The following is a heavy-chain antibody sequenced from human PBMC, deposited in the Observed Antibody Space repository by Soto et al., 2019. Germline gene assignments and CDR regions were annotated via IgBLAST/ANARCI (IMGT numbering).Heavy chain of an antibody. CDR3: ARADYYDSYSYYFLPSDFDF. Sequence: QLQLQESGPGLVKPSGTLSLTCTVSGGSISSDRYFWAWIRQPPGKGLEWIGGMFYSGSTYYNPSLKDRGHISVDMSIDMSKNRFSLKLNSVSAADTAIYFCARADYYDSYSYYFLPSDFDFWGQGTLVTVSS. J-gene: IGHJ4*02. D-gene: IGHD3-22*01. CDR2: MFYSGST. CDR1: GGSISSDRYF. V-gene: IGHV4-39*01.